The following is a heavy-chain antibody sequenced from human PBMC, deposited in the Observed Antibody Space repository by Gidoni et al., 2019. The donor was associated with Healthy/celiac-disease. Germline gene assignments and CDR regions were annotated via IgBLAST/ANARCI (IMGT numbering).Heavy chain of an antibody. CDR2: ISSSGSTI. D-gene: IGHD2-2*01. V-gene: IGHV3-11*01. CDR1: GFTFSDYY. J-gene: IGHJ6*02. CDR3: ARDQYCSSTSCYDGYYYGMDV. Sequence: ESGGGLVKPGGSLRLSCAASGFTFSDYYMSWIRQAPGKGLEWVSYISSSGSTIYYADSVKGRFTISRDNAKNSLYLQMNSLRAEDTAVYYCARDQYCSSTSCYDGYYYGMDVWGQGTTVTVSS.